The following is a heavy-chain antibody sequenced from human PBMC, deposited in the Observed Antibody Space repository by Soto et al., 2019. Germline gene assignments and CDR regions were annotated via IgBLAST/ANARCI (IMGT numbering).Heavy chain of an antibody. CDR2: LYHIGTS. V-gene: IGHV4-39*02. CDR1: GASLSSSDHF. CDR3: ARLVVGAPRHPDFDF. Sequence: QLQLQETGPGPVKPSETLSLTCAVSGASLSSSDHFWGWFRQSPGKGLEWLASLYHIGTSYYKRSLKSRLSISVDMSASHFSLRLTSVNAADTAVYYCARLVVGAPRHPDFDFWGQGTLVTVSS. D-gene: IGHD2-15*01. J-gene: IGHJ4*02.